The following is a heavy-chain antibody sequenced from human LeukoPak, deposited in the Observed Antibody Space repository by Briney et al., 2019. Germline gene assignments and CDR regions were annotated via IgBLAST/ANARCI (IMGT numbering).Heavy chain of an antibody. CDR2: IDGGGDIT. J-gene: IGHJ4*02. V-gene: IGHV3-23*01. D-gene: IGHD6-19*01. CDR3: AKDLEPGSIAVVRFSFWDY. Sequence: GGSLSLSCAASGFTFSSYAMNWVRQAPGKGLEWVSGIDGGGDITYYADSVKGRFTISRDNSKNTLYLQMNSLRAEDTAVYYCAKDLEPGSIAVVRFSFWDYWGQGTLVTVSS. CDR1: GFTFSSYA.